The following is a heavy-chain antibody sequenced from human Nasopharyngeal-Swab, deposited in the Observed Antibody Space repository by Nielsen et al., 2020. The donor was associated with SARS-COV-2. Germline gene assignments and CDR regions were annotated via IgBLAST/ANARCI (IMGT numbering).Heavy chain of an antibody. D-gene: IGHD3-3*01. V-gene: IGHV3-23*01. J-gene: IGHJ4*02. CDR1: GFTFSCYA. Sequence: GESLKISCAASGFTFSCYAMSWVRQAPGKGLEWVSAISGSGGSTYYADSVKGRFTISRDNSKNKLYLQMNSQRAEDTAVYYCAKENSPFPVHYDFWSGPTYFDYWGQGTLVTVSS. CDR3: AKENSPFPVHYDFWSGPTYFDY. CDR2: ISGSGGST.